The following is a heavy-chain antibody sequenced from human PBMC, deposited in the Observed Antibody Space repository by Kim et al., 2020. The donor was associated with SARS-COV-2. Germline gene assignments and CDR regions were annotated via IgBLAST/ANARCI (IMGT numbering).Heavy chain of an antibody. D-gene: IGHD2-21*02. CDR3: ARCVGDCRHGFDY. J-gene: IGHJ4*02. CDR2: SRNRAAYHAT. Sequence: GGSLRLSCAGSGFTFSDHYMDWVRQAPGKGLEWLGRSRNRAAYHATEYGSSVRGRVTISRDESKNSLYLQMNSLQTEDTAVYYCARCVGDCRHGFDYWGQGALVTVSS. CDR1: GFTFSDHY. V-gene: IGHV3-72*01.